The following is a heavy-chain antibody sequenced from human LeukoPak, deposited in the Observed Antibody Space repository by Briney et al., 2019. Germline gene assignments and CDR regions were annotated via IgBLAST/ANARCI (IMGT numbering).Heavy chain of an antibody. D-gene: IGHD3-3*01. CDR1: GYTFTSYG. CDR2: ISAYNGNT. V-gene: IGHV1-18*01. Sequence: ASVKVSCKASGYTFTSYGISWVRQAPGQGLEWMGWISAYNGNTNYAQKLQGRVTMTTDTSTSTAYMELRSLRSDDTAVYYRARDSDFWSGYYFDYWGQGTLVTVSS. CDR3: ARDSDFWSGYYFDY. J-gene: IGHJ4*02.